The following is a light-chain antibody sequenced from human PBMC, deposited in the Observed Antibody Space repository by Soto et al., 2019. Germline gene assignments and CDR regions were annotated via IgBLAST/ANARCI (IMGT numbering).Light chain of an antibody. CDR2: GTS. Sequence: EIVLTQSPGTLSLSPGDRATLFCRASQSTSTSYLAWYLHKPGQAPRLIIYGTSSRATGIPDRFSGSGSETDFSLSITRLEPEDFAVYYCQQYDSSPSWTFGQGTKLEIK. V-gene: IGKV3-20*01. CDR3: QQYDSSPSWT. J-gene: IGKJ2*02. CDR1: QSTSTSY.